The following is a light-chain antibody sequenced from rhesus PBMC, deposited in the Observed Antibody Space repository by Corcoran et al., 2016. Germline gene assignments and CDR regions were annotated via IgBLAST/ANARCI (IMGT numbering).Light chain of an antibody. CDR1: ENVNNH. CDR2: KAS. V-gene: IGKV1-22*01. CDR3: LQYSSSPYS. Sequence: DIQMTQSPSSLSATVGDRVTITCRASENVNNHLNWYQQKPGKAPKLLIYKASTLQSGVPSRFSGSGSGTDFTLTISSLQPEDFATYYCLQYSSSPYSFGQGTKVEIK. J-gene: IGKJ2*01.